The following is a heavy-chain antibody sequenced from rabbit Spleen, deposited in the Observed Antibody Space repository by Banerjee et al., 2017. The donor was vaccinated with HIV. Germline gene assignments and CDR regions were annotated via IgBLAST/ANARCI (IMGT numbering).Heavy chain of an antibody. J-gene: IGHJ4*01. CDR2: INASTGKP. V-gene: IGHV1S45*01. Sequence: QEQLEESGGGLVKPGASLTLTCKASGFSFSSGYVMSWVRQAPGKGLEWIACINASTGKPVYATWASGRFTISRTSSTAVTLRMTSLTAADRATYFCARDLVGVIGWNFYLWGQGTLVTVS. D-gene: IGHD1-1*01. CDR3: ARDLVGVIGWNFYL. CDR1: GFSFSSGYV.